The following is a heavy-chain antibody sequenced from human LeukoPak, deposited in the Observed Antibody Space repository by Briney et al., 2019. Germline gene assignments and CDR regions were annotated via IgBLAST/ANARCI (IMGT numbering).Heavy chain of an antibody. V-gene: IGHV3-21*01. J-gene: IGHJ4*02. CDR2: ISAGSNYI. CDR3: ARDGGYCTGSSCSGPYYFDY. CDR1: GFTFSNYF. Sequence: PGGSLRLSCAASGFTFSNYFMNWVRQAPGKGLEWVSSISAGSNYIYYADSVKGRFTISRDNAKNLLYLQMNSLRPEDTAVYYCARDGGYCTGSSCSGPYYFDYWGQGTLVTVSS. D-gene: IGHD2-15*01.